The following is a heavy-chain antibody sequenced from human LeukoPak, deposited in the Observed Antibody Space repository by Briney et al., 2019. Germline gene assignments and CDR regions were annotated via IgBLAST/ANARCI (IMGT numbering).Heavy chain of an antibody. J-gene: IGHJ1*01. CDR2: ISGSGHII. D-gene: IGHD3-22*01. CDR3: ARTRGPLLPEH. Sequence: GGSLRLSCAASGFTFSDSYMSWIRQSPGKGLEWVSHISGSGHIIYYADSMKGRFTISRDNAKNSLYLQMDSLRAEDTAVYYCARTRGPLLPEHWGQGTLVTVSS. CDR1: GFTFSDSY. V-gene: IGHV3-11*04.